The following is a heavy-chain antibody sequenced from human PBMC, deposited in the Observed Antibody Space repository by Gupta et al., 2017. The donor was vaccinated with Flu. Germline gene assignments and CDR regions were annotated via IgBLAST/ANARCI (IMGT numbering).Heavy chain of an antibody. CDR1: GFTFKNYG. J-gene: IGHJ4*01. CDR3: AIDSGKDNAIDF. V-gene: IGHV3-33*01. D-gene: IGHD3-10*01. Sequence: QVQLVDSGGGVVQPGRPLRLSCAASGFTFKNYGMHWVRQAQGKGREWVEVIWSVGTEKDDTDSLEGRFTISRDKSKKTRDLDIKKIRGEDTAVYYCAIDSGKDNAIDFRGHGTMVSVS. CDR2: IWSVGTEK.